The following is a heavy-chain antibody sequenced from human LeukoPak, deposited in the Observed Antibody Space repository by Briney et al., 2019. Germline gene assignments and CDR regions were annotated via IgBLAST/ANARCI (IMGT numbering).Heavy chain of an antibody. V-gene: IGHV4-39*07. CDR2: IYYSGST. CDR3: ARNRLRGYFDY. J-gene: IGHJ4*02. CDR1: GGSVSSSSYY. Sequence: SETLSLTCTVSGGSVSSSSYYWGWIRQPPGKGLEWIGSIYYSGSTYYNPSLKSRVTISVDTSKNQFSLKLSSVTAADTAVYYCARNRLRGYFDYWGQGTLVTVSS. D-gene: IGHD4-17*01.